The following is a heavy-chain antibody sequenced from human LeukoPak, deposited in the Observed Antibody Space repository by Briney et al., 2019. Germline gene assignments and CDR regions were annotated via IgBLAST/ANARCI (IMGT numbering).Heavy chain of an antibody. V-gene: IGHV4-59*01. J-gene: IGHJ4*02. D-gene: IGHD3-22*01. CDR1: GGSISSYY. Sequence: SETLSLTCTVSGGSISSYYWSWIRQPPRKGLEWIGYICYSGSTNYNPSLKSRVTISVDTSKNQFSLRLSSVTAADTAVYYCARVTGYMIEDYFDYWGQGTLVTVSS. CDR2: ICYSGST. CDR3: ARVTGYMIEDYFDY.